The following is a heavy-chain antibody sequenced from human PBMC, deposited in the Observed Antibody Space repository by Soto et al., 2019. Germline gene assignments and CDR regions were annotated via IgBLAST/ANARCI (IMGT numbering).Heavy chain of an antibody. CDR1: GGSISSGGYY. V-gene: IGHV4-31*03. J-gene: IGHJ5*02. Sequence: QVQLQESGPGLVKPSQTLSLTCTVSGGSISSGGYYWSWIRQHPGKGLEWIGYIYYSGSTYYNPSLKSRVTISVDTSKNQFSLKLSSVTAADTAVYYCARGEVVAVAGTGWFDPLGQGTLVTVSS. CDR3: ARGEVVAVAGTGWFDP. CDR2: IYYSGST. D-gene: IGHD6-19*01.